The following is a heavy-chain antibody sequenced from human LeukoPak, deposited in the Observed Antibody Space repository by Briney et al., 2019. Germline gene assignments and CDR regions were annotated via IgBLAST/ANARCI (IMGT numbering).Heavy chain of an antibody. CDR3: ARGSTTFDP. J-gene: IGHJ5*02. D-gene: IGHD2/OR15-2a*01. Sequence: ASVKVSCKASGYTFTSYDITWVRQATGQGLEWMGWMNPNSGNKGYTQKFQGRVTLTRNTSISTAYMELSSLRSEDTSVYYCARGSTTFDPWGQGTLVTVSS. V-gene: IGHV1-8*01. CDR2: MNPNSGNK. CDR1: GYTFTSYD.